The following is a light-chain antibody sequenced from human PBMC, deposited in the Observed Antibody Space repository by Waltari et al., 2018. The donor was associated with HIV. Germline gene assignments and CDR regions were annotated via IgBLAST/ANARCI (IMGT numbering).Light chain of an antibody. V-gene: IGLV2-14*01. CDR3: SSYTSSSTPHVV. J-gene: IGLJ2*01. Sequence: QSALTQPASVPGSPGQSITIACTGTSSDVGGYNYVSCYQQHPGKAPKPMIYEVSNRPSGVSNRFSGSKSGNTASLTISGLQAEDEADYYCSSYTSSSTPHVVFGGGTKLTVL. CDR2: EVS. CDR1: SSDVGGYNY.